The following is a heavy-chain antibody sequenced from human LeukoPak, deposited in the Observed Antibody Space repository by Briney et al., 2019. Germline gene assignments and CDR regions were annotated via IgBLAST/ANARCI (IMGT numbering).Heavy chain of an antibody. Sequence: SETLSLTCAVYGGSFSGYYWSWIRQPPGKGLEWIGEINHSGSTNYNPSLKSRVTISVDTSKNQFSLKLSSVTAADTAVYYCARAAAAGTHFQRWGQGTLVTVSS. CDR2: INHSGST. J-gene: IGHJ1*01. CDR3: ARAAAAGTHFQR. CDR1: GGSFSGYY. D-gene: IGHD6-13*01. V-gene: IGHV4-34*01.